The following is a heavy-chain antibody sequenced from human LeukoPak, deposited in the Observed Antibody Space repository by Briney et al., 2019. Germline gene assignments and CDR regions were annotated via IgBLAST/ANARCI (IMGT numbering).Heavy chain of an antibody. Sequence: PGGSLRLSCAASGFTFSSYWMSWVRQAPGKGLEWVANIKQDGSEKYYVDSVKGRFTISRDNAKNSLYLQMNSLRAEDTAVYYCARVGDSSSSGPDAFDIWGQGTMVTVSS. J-gene: IGHJ3*02. CDR3: ARVGDSSSSGPDAFDI. V-gene: IGHV3-7*01. CDR1: GFTFSSYW. CDR2: IKQDGSEK. D-gene: IGHD6-6*01.